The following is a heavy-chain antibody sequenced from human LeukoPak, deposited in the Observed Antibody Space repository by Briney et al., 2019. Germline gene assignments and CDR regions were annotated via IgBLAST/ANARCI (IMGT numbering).Heavy chain of an antibody. Sequence: SVTVSCKASGGTFSSYAISWVRQATGQALEWVGGIIPIFCTAHYAYNFQGRVTITADESTSTAYMELSSLRSEDTAVSYCAREGRCSSTSCYSGGDDWFDPWGQGTLVTVSS. J-gene: IGHJ5*02. CDR3: AREGRCSSTSCYSGGDDWFDP. D-gene: IGHD2-2*01. CDR1: GGTFSSYA. V-gene: IGHV1-69*01. CDR2: IIPIFCTA.